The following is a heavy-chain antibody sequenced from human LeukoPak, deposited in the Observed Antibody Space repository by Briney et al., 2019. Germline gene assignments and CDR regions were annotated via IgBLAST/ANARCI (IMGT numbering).Heavy chain of an antibody. CDR2: IYHSGST. V-gene: IGHV4-4*02. Sequence: SETLSLTCAVSGGSISSSNWWSWVRQPPGKGLEWIGEIYHSGSTNYNPSLKSRVTISVDKSKNQFSLKLSSVTAADTAMYYCARQGVRKNYYDSSRDAFDIWGQGTKVTVSS. CDR1: GGSISSSNW. J-gene: IGHJ3*02. D-gene: IGHD3-22*01. CDR3: ARQGVRKNYYDSSRDAFDI.